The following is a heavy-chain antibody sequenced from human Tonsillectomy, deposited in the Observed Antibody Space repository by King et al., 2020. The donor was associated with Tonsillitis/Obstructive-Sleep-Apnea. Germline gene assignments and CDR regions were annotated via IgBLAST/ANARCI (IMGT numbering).Heavy chain of an antibody. CDR3: ARESGPTAFDI. J-gene: IGHJ3*02. V-gene: IGHV4-61*01. Sequence: QLQESGPGLVKPSETLSLTCTVSGGSVSSGSYYWSWIRQPPGKGLEWIGYIYYSGSTNYNPSLKSRVTISVDTSKNQFSLKLSSVTAADTAVYYCARESGPTAFDIWGQGTMVTVSS. CDR1: GGSVSSGSYY. CDR2: IYYSGST.